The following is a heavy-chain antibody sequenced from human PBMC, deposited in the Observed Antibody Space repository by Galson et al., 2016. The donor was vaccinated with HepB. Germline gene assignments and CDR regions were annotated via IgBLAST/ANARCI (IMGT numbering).Heavy chain of an antibody. V-gene: IGHV3-33*01. D-gene: IGHD6-13*01. CDR3: AREMHVAAAAAFDF. Sequence: SLRLSCAASEFTFSTYGMHWVRQAPGKGLEWVALIWHDGSNKYYADSVKGRFTISRDNPKNTLYLQMNSLKVEDTAVYYCAREMHVAAAAAFDFWGWGTLVTVSS. J-gene: IGHJ4*02. CDR1: EFTFSTYG. CDR2: IWHDGSNK.